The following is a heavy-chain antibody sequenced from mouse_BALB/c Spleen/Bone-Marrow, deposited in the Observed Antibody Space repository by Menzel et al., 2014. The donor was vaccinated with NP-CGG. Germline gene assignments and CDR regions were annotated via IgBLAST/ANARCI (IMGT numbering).Heavy chain of an antibody. CDR1: GYTFTSYY. D-gene: IGHD2-1*01. CDR3: TRPNGNWFAY. J-gene: IGHJ3*01. V-gene: IGHV1S81*02. CDR2: INPSNGGT. Sequence: QVQLKDSGAELVKPGASVKLSCKASGYTFTSYYMYWVKQRPGQGLEWIGEINPSNGGTNFNEKFKNKATLTVDKSSSTAYMQLSSLIFEDSAVYYCTRPNGNWFAYWGQGTLVTVSA.